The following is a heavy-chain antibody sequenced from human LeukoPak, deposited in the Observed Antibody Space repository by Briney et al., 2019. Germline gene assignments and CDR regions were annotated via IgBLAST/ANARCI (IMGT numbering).Heavy chain of an antibody. CDR2: ISSSSSAR. CDR1: GFTFSNHS. CDR3: ARMSGSRLPGY. J-gene: IGHJ4*02. V-gene: IGHV3-48*01. Sequence: GGSLRLSCAASGFTFSNHSMNWVRQAPGKGLEWISYISSSSSARYYAGSVKGQFIISRDDASNSLYLQMNSLRAEDTAIYYCARMSGSRLPGYWGQGALVTVSS. D-gene: IGHD3-3*01.